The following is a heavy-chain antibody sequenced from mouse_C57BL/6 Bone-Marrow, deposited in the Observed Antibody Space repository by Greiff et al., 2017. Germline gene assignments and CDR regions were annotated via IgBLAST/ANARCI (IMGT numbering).Heavy chain of an antibody. CDR1: GYTFTSYW. CDR2: IDPSDSYT. J-gene: IGHJ2*01. Sequence: QVQLQQPGAELVMPGASVKLSCKASGYTFTSYWMPWVKQRPGQGLEWIGEIDPSDSYTNYNQKFKGKSTLTVDKSSSTAYMQLSSLTSEDSAVYYCAREDYYGRFDYWGQGTTLTVSS. CDR3: AREDYYGRFDY. D-gene: IGHD1-1*01. V-gene: IGHV1-69*01.